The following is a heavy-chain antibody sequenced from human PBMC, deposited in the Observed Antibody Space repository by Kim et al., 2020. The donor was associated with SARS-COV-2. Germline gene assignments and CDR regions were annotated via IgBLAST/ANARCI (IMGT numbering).Heavy chain of an antibody. J-gene: IGHJ6*02. V-gene: IGHV3-23*01. D-gene: IGHD3-10*01. CDR3: AAAGFGEFLGGMDV. CDR1: GFTFSSYA. Sequence: GGSLRLSCAASGFTFSSYAMSWVRQAPGKGLEWVSAISGSGGSTYYADSVKGRFTISRDNSKNTLYLQMNSLRAEDTAVYYCAAAGFGEFLGGMDVWGQGTTVTVSS. CDR2: ISGSGGST.